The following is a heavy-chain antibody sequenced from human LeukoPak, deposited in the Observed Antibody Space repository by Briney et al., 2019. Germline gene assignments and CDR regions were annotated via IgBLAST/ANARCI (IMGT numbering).Heavy chain of an antibody. CDR1: GYIFTSYW. Sequence: KSGESLKISCKGSGYIFTSYWIGWVRQLPGKGLEWMGIIYPGDSDTRYSPSFQGQVTISADKSISTAYLQWSSLKASDTAMYYCARHEYSSSHDAFDIWGQGTMVTVSS. J-gene: IGHJ3*02. CDR2: IYPGDSDT. CDR3: ARHEYSSSHDAFDI. D-gene: IGHD6-13*01. V-gene: IGHV5-51*01.